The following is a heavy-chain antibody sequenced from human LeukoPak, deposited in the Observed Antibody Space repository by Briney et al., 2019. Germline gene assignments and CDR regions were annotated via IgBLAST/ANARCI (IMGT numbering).Heavy chain of an antibody. V-gene: IGHV3-74*03. CDR2: ISPDGSST. Sequence: GGSLRLSCAASGFTFSNYWMHWVRQAPGKGLVRVSRISPDGSSTTYADSVKGRFTISRDNAKSTLYLEKNSLRAEDTAVYYCARDQYCTTTRCSDYWGQGTLVTVSS. CDR3: ARDQYCTTTRCSDY. D-gene: IGHD2-2*01. J-gene: IGHJ4*02. CDR1: GFTFSNYW.